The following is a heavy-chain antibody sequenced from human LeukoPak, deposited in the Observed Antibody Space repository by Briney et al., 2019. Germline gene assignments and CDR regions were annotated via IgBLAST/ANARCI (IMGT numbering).Heavy chain of an antibody. V-gene: IGHV4-34*01. CDR1: GGSFSGNY. D-gene: IGHD2-21*01. CDR3: ARVSDFIARPCDS. J-gene: IGHJ4*02. Sequence: SETLSLTCAVYGGSFSGNYWTLIRQTPGRGLEWIGESSPTGDITGYNPSLKGRATISVDSSKNQFSLKLTTVTAADTGVYYCARVSDFIARPCDSWGPGTLVTVSS. CDR2: SSPTGDIT.